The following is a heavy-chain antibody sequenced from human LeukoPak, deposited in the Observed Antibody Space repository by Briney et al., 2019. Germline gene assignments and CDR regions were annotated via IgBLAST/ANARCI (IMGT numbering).Heavy chain of an antibody. J-gene: IGHJ3*02. Sequence: GGSLRLSRAASGFTFSSYAMSWVRQAPGKGLEWVSYISGSGGSTYYADSVKGRLTISRDNSKNTLYLQVSSLRAEDTAVYYCAKERWTTTAFDIWGQGTLVTVSS. CDR1: GFTFSSYA. CDR3: AKERWTTTAFDI. D-gene: IGHD3/OR15-3a*01. CDR2: ISGSGGST. V-gene: IGHV3-23*01.